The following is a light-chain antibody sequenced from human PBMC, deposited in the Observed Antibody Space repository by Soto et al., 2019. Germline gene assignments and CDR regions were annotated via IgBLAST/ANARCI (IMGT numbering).Light chain of an antibody. J-gene: IGKJ1*01. CDR2: NAS. CDR3: QQYNRFSTWT. V-gene: IGKV1-5*01. CDR1: QSISYY. Sequence: DIQMTHSPSTLSASVGDRVTITCRASQSISYYLAWYQKKPGKAPKVLIWNASSLQRGVPSRFSGSGSGTEFTLTISSLLPDDFATYYCQQYNRFSTWTFGQGTKVDI.